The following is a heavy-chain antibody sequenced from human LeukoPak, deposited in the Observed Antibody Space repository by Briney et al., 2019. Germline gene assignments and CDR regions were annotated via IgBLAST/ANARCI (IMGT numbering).Heavy chain of an antibody. Sequence: ASVKVSCKASAYTFTGYYMHWVRQAPGQGLEWMGWINPNSGGTNYAQKFQGRVTMTRDTSISTAYMELSRLRSDDTAVYYCARSYYYDSNPPMALDIWGQGTMVTVSS. CDR3: ARSYYYDSNPPMALDI. D-gene: IGHD3-22*01. J-gene: IGHJ3*02. V-gene: IGHV1-2*02. CDR2: INPNSGGT. CDR1: AYTFTGYY.